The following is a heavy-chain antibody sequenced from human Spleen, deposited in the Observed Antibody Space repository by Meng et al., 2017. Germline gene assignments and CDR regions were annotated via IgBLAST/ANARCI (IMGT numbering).Heavy chain of an antibody. D-gene: IGHD4-11*01. CDR1: GGSFSGFY. J-gene: IGHJ4*02. V-gene: IGHV4-34*01. CDR3: ARGPTTMAHDFDY. CDR2: VSHSGNT. Sequence: SETLSLTCAIYGGSFSGFYWIWIRQTPGKGLEYIGEVSHSGNTNSSPSLESRVTISVDTSQNNLSLKLSSVTAADSAVYYCARGPTTMAHDFDYWGQGTLVTVSS.